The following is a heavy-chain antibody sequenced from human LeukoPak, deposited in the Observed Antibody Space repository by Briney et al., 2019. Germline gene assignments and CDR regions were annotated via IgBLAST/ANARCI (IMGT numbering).Heavy chain of an antibody. J-gene: IGHJ6*02. V-gene: IGHV1-46*01. D-gene: IGHD5-24*01. Sequence: GASVKVSCKASGYTFTSYYMHWVRQAPGQGLEWMGIINPSGGSTSYAQKFQGRVTMTRDTSTSTVCMELSSLRSEDTAVYYCATEDGYNRGLTEDYGMDVWGQGTTVTVSS. CDR3: ATEDGYNRGLTEDYGMDV. CDR2: INPSGGST. CDR1: GYTFTSYY.